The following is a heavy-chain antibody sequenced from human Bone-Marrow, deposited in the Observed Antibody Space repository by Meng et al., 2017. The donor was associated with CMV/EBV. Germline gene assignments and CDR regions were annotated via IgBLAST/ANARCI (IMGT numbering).Heavy chain of an antibody. J-gene: IGHJ4*02. CDR1: GFTFSDYY. V-gene: IGHV3-11*01. Sequence: GESLKISCAASGFTFSDYYMTWIRQAPGKGLEWLSHISSSGSIRHYADSVKGRFTISRDNAKNSLYLQMNSLRAEDTAVYYCARDFSSVLNYIDFWGQGTLVTFYS. D-gene: IGHD2/OR15-2a*01. CDR3: ARDFSSVLNYIDF. CDR2: ISSSGSIR.